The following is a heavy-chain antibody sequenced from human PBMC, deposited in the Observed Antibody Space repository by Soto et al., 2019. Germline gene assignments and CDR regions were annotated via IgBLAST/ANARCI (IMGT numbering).Heavy chain of an antibody. J-gene: IGHJ4*02. CDR2: ISGSGGST. Sequence: TGGSLRLSCAASGFTFSSYAMSWVRQAPGKGLEWVSAISGSGGSTYYADSVKGRFTISRDNSKNTLYLQMNSLRAEDTAVYYCAKDTEPYSSGWYGYWGQGTLVTVSS. D-gene: IGHD6-19*01. CDR1: GFTFSSYA. V-gene: IGHV3-23*01. CDR3: AKDTEPYSSGWYGY.